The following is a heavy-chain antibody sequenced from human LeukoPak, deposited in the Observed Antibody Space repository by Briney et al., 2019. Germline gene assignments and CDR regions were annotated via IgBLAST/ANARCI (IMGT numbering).Heavy chain of an antibody. CDR3: ARDWEDSRGYHQLGFDP. CDR1: GDSVSGNNAA. J-gene: IGHJ5*02. CDR2: TFYRSKWYN. D-gene: IGHD3-22*01. Sequence: SQTLSPTCAISGDSVSGNNAAWHWIRQSPSRGLEWLGRTFYRSKWYNDYAVSVKGRITINPDTSKNQFSLQLNSVTPEDTAVYYCARDWEDSRGYHQLGFDPWGQGTLVTVSS. V-gene: IGHV6-1*01.